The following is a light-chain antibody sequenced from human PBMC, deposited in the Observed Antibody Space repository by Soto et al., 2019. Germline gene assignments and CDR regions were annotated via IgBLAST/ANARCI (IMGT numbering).Light chain of an antibody. CDR2: GHN. Sequence: QAVVTQPPSVSGAPGQRVTISCTGSYSNIGAGYEVHWYQQIPGTAPKLLISGHNNRPSGVPDRFFGSKSGTSASLTIIGFQAEDEADYYCQSYDSSLSGSGVFGGATKLTVL. CDR3: QSYDSSLSGSGV. CDR1: YSNIGAGYE. J-gene: IGLJ3*02. V-gene: IGLV1-40*01.